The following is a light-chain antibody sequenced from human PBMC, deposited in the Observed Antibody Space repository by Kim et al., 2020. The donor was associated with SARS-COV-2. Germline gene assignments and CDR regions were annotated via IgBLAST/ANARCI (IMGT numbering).Light chain of an antibody. CDR1: SGGIASNY. Sequence: FMLTQPHSVSESPGKTVTISCTRSSGGIASNYVQWYQQRPGSAPTIVIYEDNERPSGVPDRFSGSIDSSSDSASLTISGLKTEDEADYYCQSYDRTNVVFGGGTQLTVL. CDR3: QSYDRTNVV. CDR2: EDN. V-gene: IGLV6-57*04. J-gene: IGLJ3*02.